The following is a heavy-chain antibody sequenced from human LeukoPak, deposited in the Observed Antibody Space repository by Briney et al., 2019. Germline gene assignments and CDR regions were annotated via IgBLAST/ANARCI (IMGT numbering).Heavy chain of an antibody. J-gene: IGHJ4*02. D-gene: IGHD3-22*01. CDR1: GYTFTSYG. V-gene: IGHV1-18*01. CDR2: ISAYNGNT. Sequence: ASVTVSFKASGYTFTSYGISWVRQAPGQGLEWMGLISAYNGNTNYAQKLQGRVTMTTDTSTSTAYMELRSLRSDDTAVYYCARGLGGSGYYEYYFDYWGQGTLVTVSS. CDR3: ARGLGGSGYYEYYFDY.